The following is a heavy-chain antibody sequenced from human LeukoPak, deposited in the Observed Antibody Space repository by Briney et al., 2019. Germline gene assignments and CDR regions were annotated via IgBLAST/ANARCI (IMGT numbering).Heavy chain of an antibody. Sequence: GGSLRLSCAASGFTFSSYGMHWVRQAPGKGLEWVAVISYDGSNKYYADSVKGRFTISRDNFKNTLYLQMNSLRAEDTAVYYCAKDSVVRGFFDYWGQGTLVTVSS. D-gene: IGHD3-10*01. CDR3: AKDSVVRGFFDY. V-gene: IGHV3-30*18. CDR1: GFTFSSYG. CDR2: ISYDGSNK. J-gene: IGHJ4*02.